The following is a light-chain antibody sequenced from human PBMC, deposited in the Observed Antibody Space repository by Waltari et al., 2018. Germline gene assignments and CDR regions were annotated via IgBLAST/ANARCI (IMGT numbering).Light chain of an antibody. CDR2: GSS. CDR3: QHTTDWPPAFT. CDR1: QSVSAY. Sequence: EIVLTQSPATLSLSPGERATLSCRASQSVSAYLAWYQQKPGQAPRLLIYGSSTRATGVPDRFSGRGSGTDFSLTISSVEPEDFAVYYCQHTTDWPPAFTFGPGTRVDLK. J-gene: IGKJ3*01. V-gene: IGKV3-11*01.